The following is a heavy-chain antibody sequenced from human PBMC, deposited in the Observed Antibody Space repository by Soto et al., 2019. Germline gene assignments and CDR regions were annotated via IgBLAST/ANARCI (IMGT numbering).Heavy chain of an antibody. CDR2: ISHSGSA. CDR3: ARGGRISTYLYNRFDP. D-gene: IGHD3-3*02. V-gene: IGHV4-34*01. J-gene: IGHJ5*02. CDR1: GGSLTDYY. Sequence: QVQLQQWGAGLLKPSETLSLPCVVYGGSLTDYYWGWIRQPPEKGLAWIGEISHSGSAKYNPSLTSRTTISVDTAKNQFSLKLSSLTAADTAVYYCARGGRISTYLYNRFDPWGQGTLVTVSS.